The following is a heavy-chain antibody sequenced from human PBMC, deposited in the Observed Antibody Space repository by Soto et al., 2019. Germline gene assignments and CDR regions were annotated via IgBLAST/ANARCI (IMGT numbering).Heavy chain of an antibody. Sequence: EVQLLDSGGGLVQPGGSLRLSCAASGFTFSTYAMSWVRQAPGKGLEWVPVISYSGDTTYYADSVKGRFTISRDNSKTTLYLQMNSLRAEDTAVYYCAKEQGRLMGNSHFDSWGQGSLVTVSS. J-gene: IGHJ4*02. V-gene: IGHV3-23*01. CDR3: AKEQGRLMGNSHFDS. D-gene: IGHD7-27*01. CDR2: ISYSGDTT. CDR1: GFTFSTYA.